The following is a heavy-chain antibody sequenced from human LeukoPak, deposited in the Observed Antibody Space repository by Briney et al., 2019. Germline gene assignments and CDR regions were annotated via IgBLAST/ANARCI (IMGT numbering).Heavy chain of an antibody. CDR1: GYTFTNYY. D-gene: IGHD1-26*01. V-gene: IGHV1-46*01. J-gene: IGHJ5*02. CDR3: ARGVYVWWELHRNWFDP. CDR2: INPSGGST. Sequence: ASVKVSCKASGYTFTNYYMHWVRQASGQGLEWMGIINPSGGSTSFAQKFQGRVIMTRDTSTSTVYMELSSLRSEDTAVYYCARGVYVWWELHRNWFDPWGQGTLVTVSS.